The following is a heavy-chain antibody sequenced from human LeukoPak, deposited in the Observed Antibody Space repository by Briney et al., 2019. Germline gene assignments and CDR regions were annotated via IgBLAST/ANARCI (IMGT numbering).Heavy chain of an antibody. CDR1: GGSISSYY. J-gene: IGHJ6*02. V-gene: IGHV4-59*01. CDR3: ARTRSGMDV. CDR2: IYHSGST. Sequence: SETLSLTCTVSGGSISSYYWSWIRQPPGKRLEWIGYIYHSGSTSYSPSLKSRVTISVDTSKNQFSLKLSSVTAADTAVYYCARTRSGMDVWGQGTTVTVSS.